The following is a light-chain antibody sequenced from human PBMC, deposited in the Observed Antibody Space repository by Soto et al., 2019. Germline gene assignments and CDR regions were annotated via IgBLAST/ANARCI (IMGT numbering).Light chain of an antibody. Sequence: QSALTQPASVSGSPGQSITISCSGASSDVGDYNYVSWYQQHPGKAPQLMIYGVTNRPSGVSNRFSGSKSGNTASLTISGLQAEDEADYYCSSFSSGSTWLFGGGTKLTVL. J-gene: IGLJ3*02. CDR1: SSDVGDYNY. V-gene: IGLV2-14*03. CDR3: SSFSSGSTWL. CDR2: GVT.